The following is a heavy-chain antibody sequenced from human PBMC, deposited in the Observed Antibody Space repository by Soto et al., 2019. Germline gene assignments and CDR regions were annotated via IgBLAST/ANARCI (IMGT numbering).Heavy chain of an antibody. D-gene: IGHD2-21*02. CDR2: IYRGGTT. J-gene: IGHJ3*02. V-gene: IGHV3-53*04. Sequence: EVQLAESGGDLVQPGGSLRLSCVASGFSVNSGYMNWVRQAPGKGPQWVSVIYRGGTTYQPDSVKGRFTISRDDSKNALYLQMNSLRPEDTAVYYCARANDFNAFDIWGPGTMVTVSS. CDR3: ARANDFNAFDI. CDR1: GFSVNSGY.